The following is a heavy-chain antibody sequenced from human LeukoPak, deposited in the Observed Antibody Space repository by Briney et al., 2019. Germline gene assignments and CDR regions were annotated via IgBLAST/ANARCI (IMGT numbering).Heavy chain of an antibody. V-gene: IGHV3-30*18. D-gene: IGHD2-8*01. CDR1: GFTFSSYG. Sequence: GRSLRLSCAASGFTFSSYGMQGVRQAPGKGLEWEAVISHDGTVQHYADSVKGRFTISRDNSDNTLYLQMNSLRDEDTAMYYCAKEGTRMASSYFDYWGQGTLITVSS. J-gene: IGHJ4*02. CDR2: ISHDGTVQ. CDR3: AKEGTRMASSYFDY.